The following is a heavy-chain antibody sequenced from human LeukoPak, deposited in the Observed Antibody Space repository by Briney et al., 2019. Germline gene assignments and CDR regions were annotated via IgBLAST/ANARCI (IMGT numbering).Heavy chain of an antibody. CDR1: GYTFTIYG. V-gene: IGHV1-18*01. CDR3: ARDRWLVTLTQGYAFDI. Sequence: ASVTVSCKASGYTFTIYGISWVRQAPGQGLEWMGRIGVFSDNPNYAQKFQGRVTMTTDTSTTTVNMELRSLRSDDRAVYYCARDRWLVTLTQGYAFDIWGQGTMVTISS. J-gene: IGHJ3*02. CDR2: IGVFSDNP. D-gene: IGHD2-21*02.